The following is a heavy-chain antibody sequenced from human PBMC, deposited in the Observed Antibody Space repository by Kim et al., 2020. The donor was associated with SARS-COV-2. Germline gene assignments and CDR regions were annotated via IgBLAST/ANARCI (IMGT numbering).Heavy chain of an antibody. Sequence: ASVKVSCKASGYTFTGYYMHWVRQAPGQGLEWMGWINPNSGGTNYAQKFQGWVTMTRDTSISTAYMELSRLRSDDTAVYYCARATDTAMVTEFDYWGQGTLVTVSS. V-gene: IGHV1-2*04. D-gene: IGHD5-18*01. CDR1: GYTFTGYY. CDR2: INPNSGGT. J-gene: IGHJ4*02. CDR3: ARATDTAMVTEFDY.